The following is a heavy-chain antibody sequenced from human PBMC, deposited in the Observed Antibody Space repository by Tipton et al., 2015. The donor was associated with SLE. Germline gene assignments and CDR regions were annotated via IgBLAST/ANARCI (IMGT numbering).Heavy chain of an antibody. CDR2: IYHSGST. Sequence: TLSLTCAVYGGSFSGYYWSWIRQSPGKGLEWIGTIYHSGSTWYNPSLKSRVTISVDKNQFSLKLSSVTAADTAVYYCARGGSSWKGSYYYYYMDVWGKGTTVTVSS. CDR1: GGSFSGYY. V-gene: IGHV4-34*01. CDR3: ARGGSSWKGSYYYYYMDV. D-gene: IGHD6-13*01. J-gene: IGHJ6*03.